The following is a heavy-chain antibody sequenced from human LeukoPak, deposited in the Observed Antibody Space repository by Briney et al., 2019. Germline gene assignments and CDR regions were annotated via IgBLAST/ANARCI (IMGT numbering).Heavy chain of an antibody. D-gene: IGHD2-15*01. CDR3: ARILRGCSGGSCYKPAPYYYYYYMDV. CDR2: INHSGST. V-gene: IGHV4-34*01. CDR1: GGSFSGYY. J-gene: IGHJ6*03. Sequence: SETLSLTCAVYGGSFSGYYWSWIRQPPGKGLEWIGEINHSGSTNYNPSLKSRVTISVDTSKNQFSLKLNSVTAADTAVYYCARILRGCSGGSCYKPAPYYYYYYMDVWGKGTTVTVSS.